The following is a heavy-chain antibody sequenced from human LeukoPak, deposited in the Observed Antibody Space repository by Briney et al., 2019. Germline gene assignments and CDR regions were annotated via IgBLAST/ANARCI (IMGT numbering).Heavy chain of an antibody. J-gene: IGHJ4*02. CDR2: ISGSGGST. V-gene: IGHV3-23*01. Sequence: GGSLRLSCAASGFTFSSYAMSWVRQAPGKGLEWVSAISGSGGSTYYADSVKGRFTISRDNSKNTLYLQMNSLRAEDTAVYYCARDSSGYYQYDYWGQGTPVTVSS. D-gene: IGHD3-22*01. CDR3: ARDSSGYYQYDY. CDR1: GFTFSSYA.